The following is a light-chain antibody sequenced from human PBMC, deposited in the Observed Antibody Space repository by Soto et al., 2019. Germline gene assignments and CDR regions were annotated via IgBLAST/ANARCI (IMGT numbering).Light chain of an antibody. CDR1: QSVSGK. CDR3: QQYNNWPRT. Sequence: EIVMTQSPDTLSVSPGERATLSCRASQSVSGKLAWYQQNPGQAPRLLVYDASTRDTGIPARFTGSGSGTEFTLTISSLQSEDFAVYYCQQYNNWPRTFGQGTKVEI. CDR2: DAS. J-gene: IGKJ1*01. V-gene: IGKV3-15*01.